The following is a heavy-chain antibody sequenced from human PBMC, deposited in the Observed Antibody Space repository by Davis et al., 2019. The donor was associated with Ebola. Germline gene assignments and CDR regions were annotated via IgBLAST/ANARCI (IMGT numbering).Heavy chain of an antibody. CDR2: IKQDGSEI. D-gene: IGHD4-17*01. V-gene: IGHV3-7*01. CDR3: SRGGAVKFDY. CDR1: GFTFSDYY. Sequence: GESLKISCAVSGFTFSDYYMSWIRRAPGKGLEWVANIKQDGSEIHYVDSVKGRFTISRDNTKNSLYLQMNSLRDEDTALYYCSRGGAVKFDYWGQGTLVTVSS. J-gene: IGHJ4*02.